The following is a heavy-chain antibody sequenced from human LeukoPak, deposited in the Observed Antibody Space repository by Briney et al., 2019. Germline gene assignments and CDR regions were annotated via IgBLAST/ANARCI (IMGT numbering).Heavy chain of an antibody. CDR3: ARDQRYCSSSSCPWEPFDY. J-gene: IGHJ4*02. CDR2: ISYDGNNK. Sequence: GGSLRLSCAASGFTFSTYGMHWVRQAPGKGLEWVAVISYDGNNKDYADSVKGRVTISRDNSENTVYLQMNSLRAEDTAVYYCARDQRYCSSSSCPWEPFDYWGQGTLVTVSS. D-gene: IGHD2-2*01. CDR1: GFTFSTYG. V-gene: IGHV3-33*05.